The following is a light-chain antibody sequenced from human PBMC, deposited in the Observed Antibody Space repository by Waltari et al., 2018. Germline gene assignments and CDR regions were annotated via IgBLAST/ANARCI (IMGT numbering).Light chain of an antibody. J-gene: IGLJ3*02. CDR2: EVT. Sequence: QPALPQPPSASGSPGQSATISCTATSSNIGSFNYVSWFQQHPGKAPKLMIYEVTRRPSGVPNRFSCSKSGNTASLSVSGLQAEDEADYYCGSYTVRDSFVFGGGTKLTVL. CDR1: SSNIGSFNY. CDR3: GSYTVRDSFV. V-gene: IGLV2-8*01.